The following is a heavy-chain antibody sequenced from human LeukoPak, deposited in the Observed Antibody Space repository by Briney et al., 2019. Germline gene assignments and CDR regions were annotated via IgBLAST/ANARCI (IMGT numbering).Heavy chain of an antibody. V-gene: IGHV3-30-3*01. J-gene: IGHJ6*02. Sequence: GGSLSLSCAASGFTLSSYAMHWVRQAPGKGLGWVAVMSYDGSNKYYADSVKGRFTISRDNAKNTVYLQMYTLRVEDTAVYYCTRDLLDYDVSTGLHHYYMDVWGQGTTVTVSS. CDR1: GFTLSSYA. CDR3: TRDLLDYDVSTGLHHYYMDV. D-gene: IGHD3-9*01. CDR2: MSYDGSNK.